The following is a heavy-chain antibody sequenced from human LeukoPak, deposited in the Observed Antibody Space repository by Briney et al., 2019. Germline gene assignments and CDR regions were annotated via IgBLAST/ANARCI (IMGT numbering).Heavy chain of an antibody. V-gene: IGHV4-34*01. CDR3: ARGRMLPKSVGATPESWFAP. CDR1: GWSVSGYY. J-gene: IGHJ5*02. Sequence: PSETLSLTCAVYGWSVSGYYRSWIRQPPGKGLEWIGVINHSGSTNYKPSLKSRVTISVDKSKNQFSLKLSSLTAADTAVYYCARGRMLPKSVGATPESWFAPWGQGPLVTVSS. CDR2: INHSGST. D-gene: IGHD1-26*01.